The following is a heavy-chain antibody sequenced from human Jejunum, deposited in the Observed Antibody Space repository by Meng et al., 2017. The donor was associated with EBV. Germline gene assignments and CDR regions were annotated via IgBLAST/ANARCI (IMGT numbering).Heavy chain of an antibody. CDR3: VTSITGTTTGDY. CDR2: IKSKANNYAT. J-gene: IGHJ4*02. D-gene: IGHD1-7*01. CDR1: GFTFSGSS. V-gene: IGHV3-73*02. Sequence: GDLVASGGGLVQPGGSLNLSCAASGFTFSGSSMHWVRQASGKGLEWVGRIKSKANNYATAYAASVKGSFTISRDDSKNTAYLQMNSLKTEDTAVYYCVTSITGTTTGDYWGQGTLVTVSS.